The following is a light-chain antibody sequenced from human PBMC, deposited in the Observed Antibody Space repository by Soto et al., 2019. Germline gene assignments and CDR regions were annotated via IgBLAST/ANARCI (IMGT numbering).Light chain of an antibody. V-gene: IGKV1-16*01. CDR3: HYYHGYPRT. Sequence: IQMTQSPSSLSASVGDRVTITCRASQGITNYLVWFQQKPGKAPKSLIYAASRLQSGVPSRFSGSGSGSDFTFTISGLPPEDFATYYGHYYHGYPRTVGQGTKVDIX. CDR1: QGITNY. J-gene: IGKJ1*01. CDR2: AAS.